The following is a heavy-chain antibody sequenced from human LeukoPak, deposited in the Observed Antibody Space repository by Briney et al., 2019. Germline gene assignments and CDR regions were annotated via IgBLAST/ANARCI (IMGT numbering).Heavy chain of an antibody. CDR3: ASGSNGWYDAFDI. V-gene: IGHV1-69*05. D-gene: IGHD6-19*01. CDR2: IIPIFGTA. J-gene: IGHJ3*02. CDR1: GGTFSSYA. Sequence: SVKVSCKASGGTFSSYAISWVRQAPGQGLEWMGGIIPIFGTANYAQKFQGRVTITTDESTSTAYMELSSLRSEDTAVYYCASGSNGWYDAFDIWGQGTMVTVSS.